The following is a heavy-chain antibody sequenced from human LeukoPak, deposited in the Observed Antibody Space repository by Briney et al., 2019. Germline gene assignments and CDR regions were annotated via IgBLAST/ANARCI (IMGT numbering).Heavy chain of an antibody. Sequence: GGSLRLSRAASGFTFSSYWMHWVRQAPGKGLVWVSRINSDGSSTSYADSVKGRFTISRDNAKNTLYLQMNSLRAEDTAVYYCARDRETDILTGFYYYYGMDVWGKGTTVTVSS. D-gene: IGHD3-9*01. CDR3: ARDRETDILTGFYYYYGMDV. V-gene: IGHV3-74*01. CDR2: INSDGSST. CDR1: GFTFSSYW. J-gene: IGHJ6*04.